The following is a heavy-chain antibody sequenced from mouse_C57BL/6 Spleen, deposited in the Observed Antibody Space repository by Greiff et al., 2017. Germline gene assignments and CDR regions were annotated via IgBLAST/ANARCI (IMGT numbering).Heavy chain of an antibody. Sequence: QVQLKESGAELVKPGASVKISCKASGYAFSSYWMNWVKQRPGKGLEWIGQIYPGDGDTNYNGKFKGKATLTADKSSSTAYMQLSSLTSEDSAVYFCARDPFITTVVATGAMDYWGQGTSVTVSS. D-gene: IGHD1-1*01. CDR3: ARDPFITTVVATGAMDY. V-gene: IGHV1-80*01. CDR1: GYAFSSYW. J-gene: IGHJ4*01. CDR2: IYPGDGDT.